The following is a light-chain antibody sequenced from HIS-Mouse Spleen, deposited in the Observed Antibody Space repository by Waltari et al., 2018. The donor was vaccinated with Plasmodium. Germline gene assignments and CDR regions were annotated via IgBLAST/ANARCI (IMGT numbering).Light chain of an antibody. J-gene: IGKJ4*01. CDR2: GAS. CDR3: QQYGSSPYT. V-gene: IGKV3-20*01. Sequence: EIVLTQSPGTLSLSPGERATLSCRAIQSVSSSYLAWYQQKPGQAPRLLIYGASSRATGIPDRFSGSGSGTDFTLTISRLEPEDFAVYYCQQYGSSPYTFGGGTKVEI. CDR1: QSVSSSY.